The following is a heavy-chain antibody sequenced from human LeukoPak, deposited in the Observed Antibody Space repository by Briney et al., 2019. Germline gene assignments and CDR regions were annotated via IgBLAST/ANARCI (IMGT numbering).Heavy chain of an antibody. V-gene: IGHV5-51*01. J-gene: IGHJ5*02. CDR1: GYSFTSYW. D-gene: IGHD6-13*01. CDR2: IYPGDSDT. CDR3: ARHSGSRWPNNYNWFDP. Sequence: GESLKISCKGSGYSFTSYWIGWVRQMPGKGLEWMGIIYPGDSDTRYSPSFQGQVTISADKSISTAYLQWSSLKASDTAMYYCARHSGSRWPNNYNWFDPWGQGTLVTVSS.